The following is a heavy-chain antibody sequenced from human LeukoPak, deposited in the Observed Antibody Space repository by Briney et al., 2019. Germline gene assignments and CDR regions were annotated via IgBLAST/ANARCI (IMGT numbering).Heavy chain of an antibody. Sequence: ASETLSLTCTVSGGSISSYYWSWIRQPPGKGLEWIGYIYYSGSTNYNPSLKSRVTISVDTSKNQFSLKLTSVTAADTAVYYCARDSPKRYSGSYFDYWGQGTLVTVSS. CDR2: IYYSGST. CDR1: GGSISSYY. D-gene: IGHD1-26*01. CDR3: ARDSPKRYSGSYFDY. J-gene: IGHJ4*02. V-gene: IGHV4-59*12.